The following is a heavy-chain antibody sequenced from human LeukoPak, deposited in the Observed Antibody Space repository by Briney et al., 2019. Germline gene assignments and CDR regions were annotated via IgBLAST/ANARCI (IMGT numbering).Heavy chain of an antibody. Sequence: PSETLSLTCAVYGGSFSDYFWNWIRQPPGKGLEWIGEINHSGSTNYNPSLKSRVTISVDKSKNQFSLKLSSVTAADTAIYYCARAYSSSYYDYWGQGTLVTVSS. J-gene: IGHJ4*02. CDR1: GGSFSDYF. V-gene: IGHV4-34*01. CDR3: ARAYSSSYYDY. D-gene: IGHD6-13*01. CDR2: INHSGST.